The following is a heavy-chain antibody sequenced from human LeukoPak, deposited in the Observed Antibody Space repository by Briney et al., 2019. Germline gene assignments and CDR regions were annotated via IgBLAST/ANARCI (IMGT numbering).Heavy chain of an antibody. CDR3: AKDDGYFDY. Sequence: LAGGSLRLSCAASGLTVSSNYMSWVRQAPGKGLEWVSVIYSGGSTYYVDSVKGRFTISRDNSKNTLSLQMNSLRAEDTAVYYCAKDDGYFDYWGQGTLVTVSS. CDR1: GLTVSSNY. D-gene: IGHD5-24*01. CDR2: IYSGGST. J-gene: IGHJ4*02. V-gene: IGHV3-66*01.